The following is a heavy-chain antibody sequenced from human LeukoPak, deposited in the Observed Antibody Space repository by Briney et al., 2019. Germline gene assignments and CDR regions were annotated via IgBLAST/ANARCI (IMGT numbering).Heavy chain of an antibody. CDR1: GFTFSSYA. V-gene: IGHV3-30*18. Sequence: GGSLRLSCAASGFTFSSYAMNWVRQAPGKGLEWVAVISYDGSNKYYADSVKGRFTISRDNSKNTLYLQMNSLRAEDTAVYYCAKLGVGYSGYDPTRTYYFDYWGQGTLVTVSS. CDR2: ISYDGSNK. D-gene: IGHD5-12*01. J-gene: IGHJ4*02. CDR3: AKLGVGYSGYDPTRTYYFDY.